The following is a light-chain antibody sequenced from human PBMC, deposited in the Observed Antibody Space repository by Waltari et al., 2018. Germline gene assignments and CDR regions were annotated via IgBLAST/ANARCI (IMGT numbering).Light chain of an antibody. CDR2: DAS. Sequence: IVLTQSPATLSFSPGERATLSCRASQSVSSYLAWYQQKPGQAPRLLIYDASNRATGIPARFSGSGSGTDFTLTISSLEPEDFAVYYCQQRSNWPTFGPGTKVDIK. CDR3: QQRSNWPT. V-gene: IGKV3-11*01. CDR1: QSVSSY. J-gene: IGKJ3*01.